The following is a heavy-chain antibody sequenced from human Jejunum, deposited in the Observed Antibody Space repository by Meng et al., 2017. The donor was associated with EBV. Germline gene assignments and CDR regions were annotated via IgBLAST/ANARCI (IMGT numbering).Heavy chain of an antibody. CDR2: INHSGRT. V-gene: IGHV4-34*01. CDR3: AGGKYVAWEVLYA. Sequence: QVPLKQWGAGLLKSSEPLSLTCGVYGGSFGNFYWSWIRQPPGKGLEWIGEINHSGRTNYDPSLKSRVSISLDTSKNQFSLKLNSVTTADTAVYYCAGGKYVAWEVLYAWGQGTLVTVSS. CDR1: GGSFGNFY. J-gene: IGHJ5*02. D-gene: IGHD1-26*01.